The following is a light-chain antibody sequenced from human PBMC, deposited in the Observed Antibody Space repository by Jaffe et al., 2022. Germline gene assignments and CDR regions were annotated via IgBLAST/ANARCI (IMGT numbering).Light chain of an antibody. CDR2: GAS. Sequence: DIVLTQSPATLSLSPGERATLSCRASQSVTTYLAWYQQKPGQAPRLLIYGASNRATGIPARFSGSGSGTDFTLTISSLEPEDFALYYCQQRSNWPLYTFGQGTKLEIK. CDR1: QSVTTY. V-gene: IGKV3-11*01. J-gene: IGKJ2*01. CDR3: QQRSNWPLYT.